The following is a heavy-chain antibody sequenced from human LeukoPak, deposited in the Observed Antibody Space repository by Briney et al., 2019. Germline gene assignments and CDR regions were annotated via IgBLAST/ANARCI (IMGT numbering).Heavy chain of an antibody. CDR3: ARTRYARDGYNKRNDY. CDR2: INHSGST. D-gene: IGHD5-24*01. CDR1: GGSFSGYY. V-gene: IGHV4-34*01. Sequence: KPSETLSLTCAVYGGSFSGYYWSWIRQPPGKGLEWIGEINHSGSTKYNPSRKSPVTISVDTSTNQVSLKLSSVTAADTAVYYCARTRYARDGYNKRNDYWGQGTLVTVSS. J-gene: IGHJ4*02.